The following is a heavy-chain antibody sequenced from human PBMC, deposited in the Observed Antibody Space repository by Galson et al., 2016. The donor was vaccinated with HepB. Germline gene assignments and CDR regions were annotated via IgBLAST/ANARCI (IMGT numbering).Heavy chain of an antibody. Sequence: SLRLSCAASGFTFRNYGMTWVRQAPGKGLEVVSSISRSGDSTDYADSVKGRCTISRDNSKNTLSLQMNSLTADDKAIYYCIQGSTAPAVWGKGTTVTDTS. CDR1: GFTFRNYG. CDR2: ISRSGDST. CDR3: IQGSTAPAV. J-gene: IGHJ6*04. D-gene: IGHD2-2*01. V-gene: IGHV3-23*01.